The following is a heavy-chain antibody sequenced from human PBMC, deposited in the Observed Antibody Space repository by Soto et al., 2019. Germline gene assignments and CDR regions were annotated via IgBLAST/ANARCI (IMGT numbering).Heavy chain of an antibody. D-gene: IGHD3-10*01. CDR2: LSGSGGTT. J-gene: IGHJ4*02. CDR3: AKQRADYGSGADTFYFDS. V-gene: IGHV3-23*01. CDR1: GVTFRNYV. Sequence: PGGSLRLSCTVSGVTFRNYVMNWVRQAPGKGLEWVSSLSGSGGTTYYADSVKGRFIISRDNSKNTLYLLMNSLRAEDTALYYCAKQRADYGSGADTFYFDSWGQGALVTVSS.